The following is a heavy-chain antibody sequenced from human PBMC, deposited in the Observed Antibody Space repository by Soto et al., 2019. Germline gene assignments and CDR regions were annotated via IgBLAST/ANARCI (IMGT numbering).Heavy chain of an antibody. CDR2: INPSGGST. J-gene: IGHJ4*02. CDR1: GYTFTSYY. V-gene: IGHV1-46*01. D-gene: IGHD2-8*01. CDR3: ARAYCSNAICYYYFDY. Sequence: GASVKVSCKASGYTFTSYYMHWVRQAPGQGLEWMGIINPSGGSTSYAQKFQGRVTMTRDTSTSTVYMELSSLRSEDTAVYYCARAYCSNAICYYYFDYWGQGILVTVSS.